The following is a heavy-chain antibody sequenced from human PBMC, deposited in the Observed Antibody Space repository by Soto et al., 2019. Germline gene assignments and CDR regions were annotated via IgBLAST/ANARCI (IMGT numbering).Heavy chain of an antibody. J-gene: IGHJ4*02. CDR1: GDSVPSNSAA. CDR2: TYYRSKWYN. Sequence: SQTLSLTCAISGDSVPSNSAAWNWIRQSPSRGLEWLGRTYYRSKWYNDYAVSVKSRITINPDTSKNQFSLQMNSLRAEDTAVYYCAKVGYCSSTSCSQRPGNYWGQGTLVTVSS. CDR3: AKVGYCSSTSCSQRPGNY. V-gene: IGHV6-1*01. D-gene: IGHD2-2*01.